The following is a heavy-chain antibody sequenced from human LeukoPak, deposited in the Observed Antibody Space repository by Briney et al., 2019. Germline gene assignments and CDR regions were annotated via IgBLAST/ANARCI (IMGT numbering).Heavy chain of an antibody. Sequence: GGSLRLSCAASGFTLSNSAMSWVRQAPGKGLEWVSNISGSGSGGSTYYADSVKGRFTISRDNSKNTLYLQMNSLRAEDTAVYYCAKSPRLGYSYGLDYWGQGTLVTVSS. J-gene: IGHJ4*02. V-gene: IGHV3-23*01. D-gene: IGHD5-18*01. CDR3: AKSPRLGYSYGLDY. CDR1: GFTLSNSA. CDR2: ISGSGSGGST.